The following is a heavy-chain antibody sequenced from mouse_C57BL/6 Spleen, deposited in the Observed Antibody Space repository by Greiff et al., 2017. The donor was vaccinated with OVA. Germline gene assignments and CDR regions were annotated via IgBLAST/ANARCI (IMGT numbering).Heavy chain of an antibody. V-gene: IGHV5-2*01. D-gene: IGHD1-1*01. CDR1: EYEFPSHD. CDR3: ARPPNYGSSPAWFAY. J-gene: IGHJ3*01. CDR2: INSDGGST. Sequence: EVQLVESGGGLVQPGESLKLSCESNEYEFPSHDMSWVRKTPEKRLELVAAINSDGGSTYYPDTMERRFIISRDNAKKTLYLQMSSLRSEYTSLYYCARPPNYGSSPAWFAYWGQGTLVTVSA.